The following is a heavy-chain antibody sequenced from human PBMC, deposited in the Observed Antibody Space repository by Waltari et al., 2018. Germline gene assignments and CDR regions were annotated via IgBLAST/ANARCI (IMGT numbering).Heavy chain of an antibody. CDR3: ARDLGRAAAGTFDH. CDR2: MWYDGSNK. V-gene: IGHV3-33*01. D-gene: IGHD6-13*01. CDR1: GFTFSRNA. J-gene: IGHJ4*02. Sequence: QVQLVESGGGVVQPGRSLRLSWAASGFTFSRNAMHWVRQAPGKGLEWVAVMWYDGSNKYYADSVKGRFTISRDNSKNTLYLQMNSLRAEDTAVYYCARDLGRAAAGTFDHWGQGTLVTVSS.